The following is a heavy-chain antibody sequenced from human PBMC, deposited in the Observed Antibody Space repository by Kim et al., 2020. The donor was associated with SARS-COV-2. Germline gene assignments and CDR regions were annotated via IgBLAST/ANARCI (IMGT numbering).Heavy chain of an antibody. CDR3: AKVTSGSWGWVEYFQH. CDR1: GFTFNSYD. CDR2: IRDSGGST. Sequence: GGSMRLSCAASGFTFNSYDMSWVRQAPGKGLEWVSVIRDSGGSTKYAESVKGRFSISRDNSKNTLHLQMDSLRAEAAAVYYCAKVTSGSWGWVEYFQHWGQGTLVTVSS. D-gene: IGHD3-10*01. J-gene: IGHJ1*01. V-gene: IGHV3-23*01.